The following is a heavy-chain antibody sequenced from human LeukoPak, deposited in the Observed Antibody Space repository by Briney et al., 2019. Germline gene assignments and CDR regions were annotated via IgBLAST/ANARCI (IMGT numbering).Heavy chain of an antibody. CDR1: GFTFSTYW. CDR3: ARGAHYYDSSGYYLPYYYGMDV. Sequence: GGSLRLSCAASGFTFSTYWMRWVRQAPGKGLEWVANIKQDGSEKYYVDSVKGRFTISRDNAKNSLYLQMNSLRAEDTAVYYCARGAHYYDSSGYYLPYYYGMDVWGQGTTVTVSS. J-gene: IGHJ6*02. V-gene: IGHV3-7*01. D-gene: IGHD3-22*01. CDR2: IKQDGSEK.